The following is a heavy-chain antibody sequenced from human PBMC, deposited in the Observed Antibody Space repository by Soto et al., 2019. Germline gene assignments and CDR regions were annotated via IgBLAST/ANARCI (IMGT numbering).Heavy chain of an antibody. CDR1: GGSFSGYY. J-gene: IGHJ6*02. D-gene: IGHD3-9*01. CDR2: INHSGST. V-gene: IGHV4-34*01. Sequence: NPSETLSLTCAVYGGSFSGYYWSWIRQPPGKGLEWIGEINHSGSTNYNPSLKSRVTISVDTSKNQFSLKLSSVTAADTAVYYCARGPPLRYFDWSYLTEKYGMDVWGQ. CDR3: ARGPPLRYFDWSYLTEKYGMDV.